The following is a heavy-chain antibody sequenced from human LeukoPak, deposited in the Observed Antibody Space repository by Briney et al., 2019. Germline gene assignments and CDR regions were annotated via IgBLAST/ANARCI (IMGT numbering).Heavy chain of an antibody. V-gene: IGHV1-2*02. CDR2: LNPNSGGT. D-gene: IGHD3-10*01. Sequence: ASVKVSCKASGYTFTAYYIHWVRQAPGQGLEWMGWLNPNSGGTNSAQNFQGRVTMTRDTSISTAYMEVSRLTSDDTAVYFCARVKAYGGDGDFAYWGQGTLVTVSS. CDR3: ARVKAYGGDGDFAY. J-gene: IGHJ4*02. CDR1: GYTFTAYY.